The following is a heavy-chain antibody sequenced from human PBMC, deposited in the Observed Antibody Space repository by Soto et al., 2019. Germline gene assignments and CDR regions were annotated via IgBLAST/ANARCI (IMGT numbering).Heavy chain of an antibody. J-gene: IGHJ6*02. V-gene: IGHV3-74*01. CDR2: INSDGSST. CDR3: ARDSVGYFDWLFPGGGIYYYYGMDV. CDR1: GFTFRSYW. D-gene: IGHD3-9*01. Sequence: PGGSLRLSCAASGFTFRSYWMQWVRQAPGKGLVWVSWINSDGSSTSYADSVKGRFTISRDNSKNTLYLQMGSLRAEDMAVYYCARDSVGYFDWLFPGGGIYYYYGMDVWGQGTTVTVSS.